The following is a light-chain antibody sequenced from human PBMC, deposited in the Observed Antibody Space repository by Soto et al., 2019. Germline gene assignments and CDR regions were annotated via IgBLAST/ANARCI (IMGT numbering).Light chain of an antibody. CDR2: DAS. V-gene: IGKV1-5*01. Sequence: DIQMTQSPSTLSASVGDRVTITCRASQRISTWLAWYRQKPGKVPKLLISDASTLDSGVPSRFRGSGFGTEFTLTINSLQPDDFATYYCQHYDRYSGTFGQGTRVEIK. CDR1: QRISTW. CDR3: QHYDRYSGT. J-gene: IGKJ1*01.